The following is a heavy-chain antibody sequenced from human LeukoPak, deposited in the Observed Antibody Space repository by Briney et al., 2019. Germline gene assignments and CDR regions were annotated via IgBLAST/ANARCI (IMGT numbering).Heavy chain of an antibody. CDR1: GFSFSGSA. V-gene: IGHV3-73*01. Sequence: GGSLRLSCAASGFSFSGSAMHWVHQASGKGLEWVGRIRSKSNSYATTYAASVKGRFTISRDDSNNAAYLQMNSLKTEDTAVYYCTKQDDFYHYGSDVWGQGTTVTVSS. CDR2: IRSKSNSYAT. J-gene: IGHJ6*02. CDR3: TKQDDFYHYGSDV.